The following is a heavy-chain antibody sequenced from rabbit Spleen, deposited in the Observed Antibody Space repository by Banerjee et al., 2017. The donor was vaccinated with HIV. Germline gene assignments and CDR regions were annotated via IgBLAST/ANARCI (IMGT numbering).Heavy chain of an antibody. D-gene: IGHD4-1*01. CDR3: ARAIVPWLGLTRLDL. Sequence: QLTETGGGLVQPGGSLTLSCKASGIDFTNYYITWVRQAPGKGLEWIGIIYPAKGSTDYASWVNGRFTISSDNAQSTVDLKMTSLTAADTATYFCARAIVPWLGLTRLDLWGPGTLVTVS. J-gene: IGHJ3*01. V-gene: IGHV1S7*01. CDR1: GIDFTNYY. CDR2: IYPAKGST.